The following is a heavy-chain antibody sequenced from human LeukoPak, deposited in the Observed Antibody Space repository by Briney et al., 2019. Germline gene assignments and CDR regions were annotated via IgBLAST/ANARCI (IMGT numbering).Heavy chain of an antibody. CDR2: IWYDGSNK. V-gene: IGHV3-33*08. D-gene: IGHD2-2*01. CDR3: ARPQYCSSTSCYDAFDI. CDR1: GFTFSSYA. Sequence: GGSLRLSCAASGFTFSSYAMSWVRQAPGKGLEWVAVIWYDGSNKYYADSVKGRFTISRDNSKNTLYLQMNSLRAEDTAVYYCARPQYCSSTSCYDAFDIWGQGTMVTVSS. J-gene: IGHJ3*02.